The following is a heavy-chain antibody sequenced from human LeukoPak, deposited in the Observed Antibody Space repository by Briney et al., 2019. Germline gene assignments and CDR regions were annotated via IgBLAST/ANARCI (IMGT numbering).Heavy chain of an antibody. CDR1: GFTFSSYA. CDR2: ISYDGSNK. D-gene: IGHD6-19*01. Sequence: GGSLRLFCAASGFTFSSYAMHWVRQAPGKGLEWGAVISYDGSNKYYSDSVKGRFTISKDNSNNTLYLQMNSLRAEDTAVYYCASSPDIAVADHWGQGTLVTVSS. J-gene: IGHJ4*02. V-gene: IGHV3-30-3*01. CDR3: ASSPDIAVADH.